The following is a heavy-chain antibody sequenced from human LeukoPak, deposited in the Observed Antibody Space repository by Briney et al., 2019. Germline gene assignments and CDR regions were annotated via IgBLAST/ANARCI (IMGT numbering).Heavy chain of an antibody. CDR3: ASLHDFWSGYLS. CDR1: GGSISSGGYY. CDR2: IYYSGST. J-gene: IGHJ4*02. V-gene: IGHV4-31*03. D-gene: IGHD3-3*01. Sequence: SETLSLTCTVSGGSISSGGYYWSWVRQHPGKGLEWIGYIYYSGSTYYNPSLKSRVTISVDTSKNQFSLKLSSVTAADTAVYYCASLHDFWSGYLSWGQGTLVTVSS.